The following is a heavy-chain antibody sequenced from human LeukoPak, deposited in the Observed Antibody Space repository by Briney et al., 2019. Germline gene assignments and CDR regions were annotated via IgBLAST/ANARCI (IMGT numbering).Heavy chain of an antibody. J-gene: IGHJ4*02. D-gene: IGHD3-10*01. CDR3: AREYGSGSFFGY. CDR1: GFTFSRYG. CDR2: ISVDGSNK. Sequence: GGSLRLSCAASGFTFSRYGIHWVRQAPGKGLEWVAVISVDGSNKYYADFVKGRFTISRDNSKNTLYLQMNSLRVEDTAMYYCAREYGSGSFFGYWGQGTLVTVSS. V-gene: IGHV3-30*03.